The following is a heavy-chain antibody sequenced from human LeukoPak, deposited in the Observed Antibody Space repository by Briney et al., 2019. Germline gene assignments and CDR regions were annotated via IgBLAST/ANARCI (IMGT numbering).Heavy chain of an antibody. J-gene: IGHJ4*02. CDR3: ASRRVAAFDY. CDR2: IYYSGST. D-gene: IGHD2-15*01. V-gene: IGHV4-39*07. CDR1: GDSINNTGYY. Sequence: PSETLSLTCTVSGDSINNTGYYWGWIRQPPRKGLEWIGSIYYSGSTYYNPSLKSRVTISVDTSKNQFSLKLSSVTAADTAVYYCASRRVAAFDYWGQGTLVTVSS.